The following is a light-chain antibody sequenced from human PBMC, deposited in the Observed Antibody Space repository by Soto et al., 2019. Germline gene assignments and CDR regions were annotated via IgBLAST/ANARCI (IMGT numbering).Light chain of an antibody. CDR2: AAS. V-gene: IGKV1-39*01. J-gene: IGKJ3*01. CDR3: QQSYKSPFT. Sequence: DIQMTQSPSSLSASVGYRVSITCRASQSISRYLNWYQQKPGKAPKLLIYAASILQSGVPSRFSGSESGTDFTLTISSLQHEDIATYFCQQSYKSPFTFGHGTKVDIK. CDR1: QSISRY.